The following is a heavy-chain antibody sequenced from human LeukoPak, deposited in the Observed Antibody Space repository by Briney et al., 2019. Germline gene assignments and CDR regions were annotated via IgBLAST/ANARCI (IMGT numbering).Heavy chain of an antibody. Sequence: SETLSLTCTVSGDSISPNYWAWIRRPPGKGLEYIGYVHYSGRTDYNPSLKSRVTISADTSKNHFSLKLTSVTAADTAVFYCARLRALLGVGGGSNYHAFGIWGQGTMVTVSS. CDR3: ARLRALLGVGGGSNYHAFGI. J-gene: IGHJ3*02. V-gene: IGHV4-59*08. CDR1: GDSISPNY. CDR2: VHYSGRT. D-gene: IGHD1-26*01.